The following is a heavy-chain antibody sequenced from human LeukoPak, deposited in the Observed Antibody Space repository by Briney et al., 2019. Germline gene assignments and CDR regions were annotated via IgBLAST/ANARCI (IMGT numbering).Heavy chain of an antibody. V-gene: IGHV4-59*12. CDR1: GGSISSYY. CDR2: IYYSGST. J-gene: IGHJ6*03. Sequence: PSETLSLTCTVSGGSISSYYWSWIRQPPGKGLEWIGYIYYSGSTNYKSSLKSRVTISVDTSKNQFSLKLSSVTAADTAVYYCARDMTSYGGYGMYYYYYMDVWGKGTTVTVSS. CDR3: ARDMTSYGGYGMYYYYYMDV. D-gene: IGHD5-12*01.